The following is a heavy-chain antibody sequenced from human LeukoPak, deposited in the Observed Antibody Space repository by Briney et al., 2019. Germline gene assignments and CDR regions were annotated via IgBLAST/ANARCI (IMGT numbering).Heavy chain of an antibody. CDR3: ARDTGTYTFDY. CDR1: GYTFTAYS. J-gene: IGHJ4*02. D-gene: IGHD4-17*01. CDR2: INPSGGST. V-gene: IGHV1-46*01. Sequence: GASVKVSCKASGYTFTAYSMHWVRQAPGQGLEWMGIINPSGGSTSYAQKFQGRVTMTRDTSTSTVYMELSSLRSEDTAVYYCARDTGTYTFDYWGQGTLVTVSS.